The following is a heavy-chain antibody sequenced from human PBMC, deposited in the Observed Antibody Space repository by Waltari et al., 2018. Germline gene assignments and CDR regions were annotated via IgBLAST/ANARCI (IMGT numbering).Heavy chain of an antibody. Sequence: DVQLSESGGGLAQPGGYLRLSCVASAFTLSNSALSWVRQAPGKGLEWVSAIVRSGGTHYIDSVKGRFTISRDNAKNTVYLQMNSLRAEDTAVYYCAKCEMYDSGWCAFFRYWGRGTLVTVSS. CDR1: AFTLSNSA. CDR2: IVRSGGT. J-gene: IGHJ4*02. CDR3: AKCEMYDSGWCAFFRY. D-gene: IGHD6-19*01. V-gene: IGHV3-23*01.